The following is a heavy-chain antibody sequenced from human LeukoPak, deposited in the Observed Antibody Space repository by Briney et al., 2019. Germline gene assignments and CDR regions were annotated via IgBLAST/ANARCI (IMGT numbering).Heavy chain of an antibody. CDR1: GFIFSDYY. V-gene: IGHV3-11*01. CDR3: ARFRYASTWPYGVDV. D-gene: IGHD6-13*01. Sequence: GGSLRLSCAASGFIFSDYYMSWIRQAPGKGLEWVSYISSSGSSRTYYADSVKGRFTISRDNAKNSLYLQMNSLRAEDTAVYYCARFRYASTWPYGVDVWGQGTTVTVSS. CDR2: ISSSGSSRT. J-gene: IGHJ6*02.